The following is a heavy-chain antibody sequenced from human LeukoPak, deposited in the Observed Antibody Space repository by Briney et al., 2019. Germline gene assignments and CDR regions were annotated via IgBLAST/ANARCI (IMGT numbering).Heavy chain of an antibody. CDR1: GGSISSYY. D-gene: IGHD4-11*01. CDR3: ARTVTDYYYYYMDV. CDR2: IYYSGST. Sequence: SETLSLTCTVSGGSISSYYWSWIRQPPGKGLEWIGYIYYSGSTNYNPSLKSRVTIAVDTSKNQFSLKLSSVTAADTAVYYCARTVTDYYYYYMDVWGKGTTVTVSS. J-gene: IGHJ6*03. V-gene: IGHV4-59*01.